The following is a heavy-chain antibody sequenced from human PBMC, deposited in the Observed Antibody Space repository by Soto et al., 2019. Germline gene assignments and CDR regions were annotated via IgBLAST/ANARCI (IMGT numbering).Heavy chain of an antibody. CDR1: GFTFSSYW. CDR2: INSDGSST. V-gene: IGHV3-74*01. Sequence: GGSLRLSCAASGFTFSSYWMHWVRQAPGKGLVWVSRINSDGSSTSYADSVKGRFTISRDNAKNTLYLQMNSLRAEDTAVYYCAREKALQVFGVVTHYYYMDVWGKGTTVTVSS. CDR3: AREKALQVFGVVTHYYYMDV. D-gene: IGHD3-3*01. J-gene: IGHJ6*03.